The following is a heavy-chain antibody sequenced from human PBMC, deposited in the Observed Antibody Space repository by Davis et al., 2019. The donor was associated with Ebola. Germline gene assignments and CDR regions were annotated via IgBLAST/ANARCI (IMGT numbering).Heavy chain of an antibody. Sequence: ASVKVSCKASGYTFTSYYMHWVRQAPGQGLEWMGIINPSGGSTSYAQKFQGRVTMTRDTSTSTVYMELSSLRSEDTAVYYCAIGYSGYDGNYYGMDVWGQGTTVTVSS. CDR2: INPSGGST. CDR3: AIGYSGYDGNYYGMDV. V-gene: IGHV1-46*01. J-gene: IGHJ6*02. D-gene: IGHD5-12*01. CDR1: GYTFTSYY.